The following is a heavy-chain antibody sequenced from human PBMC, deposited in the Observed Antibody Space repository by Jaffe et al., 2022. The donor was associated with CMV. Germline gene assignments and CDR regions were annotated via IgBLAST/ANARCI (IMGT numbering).Heavy chain of an antibody. CDR2: IYYSGST. D-gene: IGHD6-19*01. V-gene: IGHV4-59*01. Sequence: QVQLQESGPGLVKPSETLSLTCTVSGGSISSYYWSWIRQPPGKGLEWIGYIYYSGSTNYNPSLKSRVTISVDTSKNQFSLKLSSVTAADTAVYYCARTKGRYQPVDYWGQGTLVTVSS. J-gene: IGHJ4*02. CDR1: GGSISSYY. CDR3: ARTKGRYQPVDY.